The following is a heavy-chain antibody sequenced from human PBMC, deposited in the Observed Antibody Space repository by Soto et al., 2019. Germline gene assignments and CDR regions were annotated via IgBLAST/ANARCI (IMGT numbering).Heavy chain of an antibody. Sequence: PGGSLRLSCAASGFTFSDHYMDWVRQAPGKGLEWVGRTRNKANSYTTEYAASVKGRFTISRDDSKNSLYLQMNSLKTEDTAVYYCASGYYYDSSGYYGDAFDIWGQGTMVTVSS. CDR2: TRNKANSYTT. CDR1: GFTFSDHY. CDR3: ASGYYYDSSGYYGDAFDI. J-gene: IGHJ3*02. V-gene: IGHV3-72*01. D-gene: IGHD3-22*01.